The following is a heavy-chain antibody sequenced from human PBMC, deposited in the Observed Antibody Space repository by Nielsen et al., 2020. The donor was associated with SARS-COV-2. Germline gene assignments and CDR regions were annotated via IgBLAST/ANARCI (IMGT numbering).Heavy chain of an antibody. Sequence: SVKVSCKASGGTFSSYAISWVRQAPGQGLEWMGGIIPIFGTANYAQKFQGRVTITADKSTSTAYMELSSLRSEDTAVYYCARFSRYYYDSSGYPANFDYRGQGTLVTVSS. CDR3: ARFSRYYYDSSGYPANFDY. CDR2: IIPIFGTA. J-gene: IGHJ4*02. CDR1: GGTFSSYA. V-gene: IGHV1-69*06. D-gene: IGHD3-22*01.